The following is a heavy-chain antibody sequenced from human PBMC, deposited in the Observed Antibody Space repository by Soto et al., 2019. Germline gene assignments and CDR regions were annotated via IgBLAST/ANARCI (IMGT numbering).Heavy chain of an antibody. V-gene: IGHV3-33*01. D-gene: IGHD1-1*01. J-gene: IGHJ4*02. CDR1: GFSFSAHG. CDR3: XXXXLFVDNGLDH. Sequence: QVQLVESGGGVVRPGTSLRLSCAATGFSFSAHGMHWVRQAPGKGLEWLAVINDGSEEGYAXXXRGRFTISRDNARNXXXXXXXXXXXXXXXXXXXXXXXLFVDNGLDHWGQGTLVTVSS. CDR2: INDGSEE.